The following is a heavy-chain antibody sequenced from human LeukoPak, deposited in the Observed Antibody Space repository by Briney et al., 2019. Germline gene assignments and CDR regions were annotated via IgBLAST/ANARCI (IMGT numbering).Heavy chain of an antibody. CDR2: ISSSSSYI. J-gene: IGHJ6*02. Sequence: GGSLRLSCAASGFTFSSYSMNWARQAPGKGLEWVSSISSSSSYIYYADSVKGRFTFSRDNAKNSLYLQMNSLRAEDTAVYYCARDLYDILTGSDYYYGMDVWGQGTTVTVSS. D-gene: IGHD3-9*01. V-gene: IGHV3-21*01. CDR1: GFTFSSYS. CDR3: ARDLYDILTGSDYYYGMDV.